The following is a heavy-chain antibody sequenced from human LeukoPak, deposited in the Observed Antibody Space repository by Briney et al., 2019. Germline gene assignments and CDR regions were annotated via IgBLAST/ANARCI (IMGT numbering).Heavy chain of an antibody. Sequence: GGSLRLSCAASGFTFSSYGMHWVRQAPGKGLEWVAVISYDGSNKHYADSVKGRFTISRDNSKNTRYLQMNSLRAEDTAVYYCAKERYDYVWGSYAPVDYWGQGTLVTVSS. CDR1: GFTFSSYG. D-gene: IGHD3-16*01. CDR2: ISYDGSNK. V-gene: IGHV3-30*18. J-gene: IGHJ4*02. CDR3: AKERYDYVWGSYAPVDY.